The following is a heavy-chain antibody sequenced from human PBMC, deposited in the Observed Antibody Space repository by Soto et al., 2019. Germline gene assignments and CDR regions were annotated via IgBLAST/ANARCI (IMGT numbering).Heavy chain of an antibody. V-gene: IGHV3-23*01. CDR2: ISAGGDTK. D-gene: IGHD1-26*01. CDR3: ASRSARSGSLKLPYWFDP. CDR1: GFTFRSSD. Sequence: EVQVLESGGGLVQPGGSLRLSCVASGFTFRSSDMSWVRQAPGKGLEWVASISAGGDTKYNAASVKGRFTISRDNSKNTVYLLMNTLRVEDTALYYCASRSARSGSLKLPYWFDPWGQGALVTVSS. J-gene: IGHJ5*02.